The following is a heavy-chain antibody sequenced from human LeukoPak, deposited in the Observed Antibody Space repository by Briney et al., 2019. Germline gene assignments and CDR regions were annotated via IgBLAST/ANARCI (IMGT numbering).Heavy chain of an antibody. J-gene: IGHJ4*02. CDR3: ARGRLQEGDNLWFGELPLDY. D-gene: IGHD3-10*01. CDR1: GYTFTGDY. CDR2: ISPQNGGT. Sequence: ASMKVSCKATGYTFTGDYIHWIRQAPGQGLEWMGWISPQNGGTNFALKFQGRVTMSMDTSLSTAYMELSRLTPDDTAVFYCARGRLQEGDNLWFGELPLDYWGQGTLVTVSS. V-gene: IGHV1-2*02.